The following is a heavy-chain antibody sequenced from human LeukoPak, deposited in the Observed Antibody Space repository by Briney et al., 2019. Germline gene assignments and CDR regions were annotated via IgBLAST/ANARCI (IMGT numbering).Heavy chain of an antibody. J-gene: IGHJ3*02. D-gene: IGHD6-19*01. CDR2: INANSGDT. CDR1: GYTFTGYY. Sequence: ASVKVSCTASGYTFTGYYMHWVRQAPGQGLEWMGWINANSGDTNYAQKFQGRVTMTRDTSISTAYMELSRLRSDDPAVYYCERQWLVLSAFYIWGQGKPVTVSS. V-gene: IGHV1-2*02. CDR3: ERQWLVLSAFYI.